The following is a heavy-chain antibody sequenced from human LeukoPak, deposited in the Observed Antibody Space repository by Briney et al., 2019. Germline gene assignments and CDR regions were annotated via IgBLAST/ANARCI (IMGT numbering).Heavy chain of an antibody. J-gene: IGHJ4*02. CDR3: ARDAGKGSKDFEFDY. D-gene: IGHD1-14*01. Sequence: GGSLRLSCAASGFTFSKFAMSWVRQAPGKGLEWVSSISAPGDSTYYADSVEGRFTISRDNSKNTLFLLMNTPRAEDTAVYYCARDAGKGSKDFEFDYWGQGVRVIVSS. CDR1: GFTFSKFA. CDR2: ISAPGDST. V-gene: IGHV3-23*01.